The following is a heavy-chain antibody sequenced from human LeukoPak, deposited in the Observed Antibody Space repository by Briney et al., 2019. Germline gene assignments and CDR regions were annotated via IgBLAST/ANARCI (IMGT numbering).Heavy chain of an antibody. Sequence: PSETLSLTCAVYGGSFSGYYWSWIRQPPGKGLEWIGYIDHTGSTNYNPSLNSRVTISRDTSKNHFSLELSSVTAADTAVYFCARTPRGYGDYAFDYWGQGTLVTVSS. J-gene: IGHJ4*02. CDR1: GGSFSGYY. CDR3: ARTPRGYGDYAFDY. CDR2: IDHTGST. D-gene: IGHD4-17*01. V-gene: IGHV4-59*01.